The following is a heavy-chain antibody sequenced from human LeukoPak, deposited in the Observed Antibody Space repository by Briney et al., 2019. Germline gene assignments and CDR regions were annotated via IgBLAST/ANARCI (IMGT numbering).Heavy chain of an antibody. D-gene: IGHD6-19*01. CDR3: ARDSTADLDY. CDR1: GFTFSNHG. J-gene: IGHJ4*02. V-gene: IGHV3-33*01. CDR2: IWFDGSNK. Sequence: GGSLRLSCAASGFTFSNHGMHWVRQAPGKGLEWVAVIWFDGSNKYYADSVKGRFTISRDNSKYTLYLQMNSLRVEDTAVYYCARDSTADLDYWGQGTLVTVSS.